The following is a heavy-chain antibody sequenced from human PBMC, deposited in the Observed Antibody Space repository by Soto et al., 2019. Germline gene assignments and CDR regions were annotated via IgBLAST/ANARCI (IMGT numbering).Heavy chain of an antibody. Sequence: QVQLVQSGAEVKKPGASVKVSCKASGYTFTSYGISWVRQAPGQGLEWMGWISAYNGNTNYAQKLQGRATMTTYTSTSTAYMELRSLRSDDTAVYYCARTPPYCGGDCYPYFDYWGQGTLVTVSS. J-gene: IGHJ4*02. CDR1: GYTFTSYG. CDR3: ARTPPYCGGDCYPYFDY. D-gene: IGHD2-21*02. V-gene: IGHV1-18*01. CDR2: ISAYNGNT.